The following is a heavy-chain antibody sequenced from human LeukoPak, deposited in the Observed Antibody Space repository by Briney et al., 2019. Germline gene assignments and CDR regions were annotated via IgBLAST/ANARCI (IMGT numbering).Heavy chain of an antibody. V-gene: IGHV4-34*01. D-gene: IGHD1-26*01. CDR2: INHSGST. CDR1: GGSFSGYY. CDR3: ARHSPLSPRVVGDNWFDP. Sequence: SETLSLTCAVYGGSFSGYYWSWIRQPPGKGLEWIGEINHSGSTNYNPSLKSRVTISVDTSKNQFSLKLSSVTAADTAVYYCARHSPLSPRVVGDNWFDPWGQGTLVTVSS. J-gene: IGHJ5*02.